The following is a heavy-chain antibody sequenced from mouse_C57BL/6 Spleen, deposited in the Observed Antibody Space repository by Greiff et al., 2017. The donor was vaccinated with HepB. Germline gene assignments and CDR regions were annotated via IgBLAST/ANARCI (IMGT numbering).Heavy chain of an antibody. J-gene: IGHJ4*01. CDR3: ARAVYYGYDEASMDY. CDR1: GYTFTSYW. V-gene: IGHV1-55*01. D-gene: IGHD2-2*01. Sequence: VQLQQPGAELVKPGASVKMSCKASGYTFTSYWITWVKQRPGQGLEWIGDIYPGSGSTNYNEKFKSKATLTVDTSSSTAYMQLSSLTSEDSAVYYCARAVYYGYDEASMDYWGQGTSVTVSS. CDR2: IYPGSGST.